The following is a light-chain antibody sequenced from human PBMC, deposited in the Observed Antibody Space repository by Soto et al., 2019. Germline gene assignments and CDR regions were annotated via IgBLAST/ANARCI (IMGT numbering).Light chain of an antibody. CDR3: SSYTSTRTLV. CDR2: DVS. CDR1: SSDVGGYNY. J-gene: IGLJ2*01. V-gene: IGLV2-14*03. Sequence: HSVLPQPASVSGSPGQSITISCTGTSSDVGGYNYVSWYQQHPGKAPQLMIYDVSNRPSGVSDRFSGSKSGNTASLTISGLQAEDEADYYCSSYTSTRTLVFGGGTKVTVL.